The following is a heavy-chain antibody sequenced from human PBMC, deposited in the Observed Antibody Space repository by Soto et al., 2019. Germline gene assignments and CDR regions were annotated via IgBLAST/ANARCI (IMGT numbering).Heavy chain of an antibody. V-gene: IGHV1-69*13. CDR1: GGALSSIA. CDR2: IVPIFGTT. J-gene: IGHJ5*02. D-gene: IGHD3-10*01. CDR3: ATDTSLFRGRVADTPWFET. Sequence: SVKVSCKDSGGALSSIAISLVRQAPGLGLVWIGRIVPIFGTTDNSQKFQGRATITADESTGTVYMEMTSLTSEDTAMYYCATDTSLFRGRVADTPWFETWGQGTLVTVSS.